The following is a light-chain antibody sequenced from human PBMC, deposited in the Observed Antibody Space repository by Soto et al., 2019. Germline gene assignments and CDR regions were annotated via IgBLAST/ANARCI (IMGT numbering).Light chain of an antibody. J-gene: IGKJ2*01. CDR2: DAS. Sequence: EIVLTQSPATLSVSPGERVTLSCRASQSVSRYLAWYQQKPGQAPRLLIYDASNRATGVPARFSGSGSGTDFTLAVSSLEPEDFAVYYCQQRSNWPMYTFGQGTKLEIK. CDR1: QSVSRY. V-gene: IGKV3-11*01. CDR3: QQRSNWPMYT.